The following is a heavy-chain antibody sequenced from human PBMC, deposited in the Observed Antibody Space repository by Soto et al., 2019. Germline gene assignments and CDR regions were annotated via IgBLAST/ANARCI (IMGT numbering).Heavy chain of an antibody. D-gene: IGHD6-13*01. CDR1: GFTFSSYA. Sequence: QVQLVESGGGVVQPGRSLRLSCAASGFTFSSYAMHWVRQAPGKGLEWVAVISYDGSNKYYADSVKGRFTISRDNSKNTVYQQMTSRGAEDTAVYYCARDFDQFRGIAETKGGGYFDYWGQGTLVTVSS. J-gene: IGHJ4*02. CDR3: ARDFDQFRGIAETKGGGYFDY. CDR2: ISYDGSNK. V-gene: IGHV3-30-3*01.